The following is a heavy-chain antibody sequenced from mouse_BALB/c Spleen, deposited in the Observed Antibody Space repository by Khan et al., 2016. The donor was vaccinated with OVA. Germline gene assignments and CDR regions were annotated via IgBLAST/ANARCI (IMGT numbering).Heavy chain of an antibody. CDR1: GYSITNGYF. CDR3: ARGGSSGPAWFTY. D-gene: IGHD3-1*01. J-gene: IGHJ3*01. Sequence: LQQSGPGLVKPSQSLSLTCSVTGYSITNGYFWNWIRQFPGNNLEWMGYIRYDGNTNYNPSLKNRISITRDTSKNQFFLNLNSVTPEDTATYYCARGGSSGPAWFTYWGQGTLVTVSA. CDR2: IRYDGNT. V-gene: IGHV3-6*02.